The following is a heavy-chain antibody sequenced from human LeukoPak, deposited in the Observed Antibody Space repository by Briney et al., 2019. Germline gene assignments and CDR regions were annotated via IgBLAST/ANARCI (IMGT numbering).Heavy chain of an antibody. V-gene: IGHV3-48*01. J-gene: IGHJ4*02. CDR3: AKDPGGALGESN. CDR2: ISSSSSTI. Sequence: GGSLRLSCAASGFTFSSYSMNWVRQAPGKGLEWVSYISSSSSTIYYADSVKGRFTISRDNAKNSLYLQMNNLRSEDTAVYYFAKDPGGALGESNWGQGTLVTVSS. CDR1: GFTFSSYS. D-gene: IGHD3-16*01.